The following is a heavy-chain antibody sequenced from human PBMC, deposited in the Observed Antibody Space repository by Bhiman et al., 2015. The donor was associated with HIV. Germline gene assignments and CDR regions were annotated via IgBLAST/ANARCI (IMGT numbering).Heavy chain of an antibody. V-gene: IGHV3-33*06. Sequence: QMQLVESGGGVVQPGRSLRLSCAASGFAAGFTFSDYGMHWVRQAPGKGLEWVALIWFDGSKKYYADSVKGRFTISRDNSKNTLYLQMNSLRAEDTAVYFCAKVQFLEWSLTRETNFYYHAMDVWGQGTTVTVSS. D-gene: IGHD3-3*01. CDR3: AKVQFLEWSLTRETNFYYHAMDV. J-gene: IGHJ6*02. CDR2: IWFDGSKK. CDR1: GFAAGFTFSDYG.